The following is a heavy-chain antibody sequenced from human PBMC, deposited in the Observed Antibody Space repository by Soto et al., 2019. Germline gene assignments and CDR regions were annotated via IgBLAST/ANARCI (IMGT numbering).Heavy chain of an antibody. V-gene: IGHV3-48*02. CDR1: GFTFSSYS. Sequence: EVQLVESGGGLVQPGGSLRLSCAASGFTFSSYSMNWVRQAPGKGLEWVSYISSSSSTIYYADSVKGRFTISRDNAKNSLYLQMNSLRDEDTAVYYCARDRGTYVWGSYRYTDYFDYWGQGTLVTVSS. D-gene: IGHD3-16*02. CDR3: ARDRGTYVWGSYRYTDYFDY. J-gene: IGHJ4*02. CDR2: ISSSSSTI.